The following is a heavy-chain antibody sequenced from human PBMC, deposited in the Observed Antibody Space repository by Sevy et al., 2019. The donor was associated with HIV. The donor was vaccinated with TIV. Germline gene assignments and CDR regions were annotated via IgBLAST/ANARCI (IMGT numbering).Heavy chain of an antibody. CDR1: DGSFSGYY. CDR3: ARSPPVVVVPGAPSWFDP. Sequence: SETLSLTCAVHDGSFSGYYWNWIRQLPGKGLEWIGEINESGITYYNPSLKSRATISVDTFKKQFSLKLNSVTAADTAVYCCARSPPVVVVPGAPSWFDPWGQGTLVTVSS. CDR2: INESGIT. V-gene: IGHV4-34*01. D-gene: IGHD2-2*01. J-gene: IGHJ5*02.